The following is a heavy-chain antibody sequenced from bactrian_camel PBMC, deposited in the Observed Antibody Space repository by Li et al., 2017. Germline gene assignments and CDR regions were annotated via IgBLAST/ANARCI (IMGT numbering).Heavy chain of an antibody. CDR2: IYTGGGKP. V-gene: IGHV3-2*01. Sequence: VESGGELVHPGGSLRLSCGASGFTFGRYYMTWVRQLPGQGLEWLSSIYTGGGKPYYSDSVKGRFTIARDNYKNTLTLQMNSLKPEDTGVYYCAAGDTTRIWVGLPGNHWGQGTQVTVS. CDR1: GFTFGRYY. D-gene: IGHD5*01. CDR3: AAGDTTRIWVGLPGNH. J-gene: IGHJ4*01.